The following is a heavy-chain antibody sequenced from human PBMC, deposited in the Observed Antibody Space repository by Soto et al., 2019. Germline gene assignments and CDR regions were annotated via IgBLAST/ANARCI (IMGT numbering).Heavy chain of an antibody. Sequence: GGSLRLSCAASGFTFSSYAMSWVRQAPGKGLEWVSAISGSGGSTYYADSVKGRFTISRDNSKNTLYLQMNSLRAEDTAVYYCAKAEGGSGSYDGEEDYWGQGTLVTVSS. CDR3: AKAEGGSGSYDGEEDY. CDR2: ISGSGGST. D-gene: IGHD3-10*01. V-gene: IGHV3-23*01. J-gene: IGHJ4*02. CDR1: GFTFSSYA.